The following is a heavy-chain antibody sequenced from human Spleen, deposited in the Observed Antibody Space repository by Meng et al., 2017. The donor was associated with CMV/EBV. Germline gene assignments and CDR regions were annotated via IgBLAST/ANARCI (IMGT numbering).Heavy chain of an antibody. V-gene: IGHV3-21*01. D-gene: IGHD6-13*01. CDR1: GCTFSSYS. CDR3: ARGIAATYYFDY. J-gene: IGHJ4*02. CDR2: ISSSSSYI. Sequence: SCAASGCTFSSYSMNWVRQAPGKGLEWVSSISSSSSYIYYADSVKGRFTISRDNAKNSLYLQMNSLRAEDTAVYYCARGIAATYYFDYWGQGTLVTVSS.